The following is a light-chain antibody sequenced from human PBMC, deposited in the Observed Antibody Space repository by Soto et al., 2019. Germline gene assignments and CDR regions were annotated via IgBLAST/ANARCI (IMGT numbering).Light chain of an antibody. CDR1: QDIPNY. CDR2: DAS. J-gene: IGKJ4*01. CDR3: EQHDNLPLN. Sequence: DIQMTQSPSSLSASVGDIVTITCHSSQDIPNYLNWYQQKAGKAPMLLIFDASNLDTRVPSRFSGPESGASFTFTISGLQAEDIAKSYGEQHDNLPLNFGGRTKVEIK. V-gene: IGKV1-33*01.